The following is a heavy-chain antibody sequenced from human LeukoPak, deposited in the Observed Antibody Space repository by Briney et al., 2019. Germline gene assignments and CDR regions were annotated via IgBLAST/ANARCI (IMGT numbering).Heavy chain of an antibody. J-gene: IGHJ2*01. Sequence: SETLSLTCTVPGGSISSYYWSWIRQPPGKGLEWIGYIYYSGSTNYNPSLKSRVTISVDTSKNQFSLKLSSVTAADTAVYYCARESKFDYVWGSYRYSWYFDLWGRGTLVTVSS. CDR1: GGSISSYY. CDR2: IYYSGST. D-gene: IGHD3-16*02. CDR3: ARESKFDYVWGSYRYSWYFDL. V-gene: IGHV4-59*01.